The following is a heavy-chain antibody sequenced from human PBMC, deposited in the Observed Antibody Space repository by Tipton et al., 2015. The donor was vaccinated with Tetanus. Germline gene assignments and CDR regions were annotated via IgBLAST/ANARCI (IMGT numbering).Heavy chain of an antibody. CDR1: GFTFRNYW. CDR3: RAGSWL. J-gene: IGHJ4*02. V-gene: IGHV3-74*01. CDR2: INGEASDT. D-gene: IGHD5-18*01. Sequence: SLRLSCAASGFTFRNYWMHWVRQAPGKGLVWVSRINGEASDTGYADSVKGRLSISRDNTKNMLYLQINSLRAEDTAVYYCRAGSWLGGPGTLVTVSS.